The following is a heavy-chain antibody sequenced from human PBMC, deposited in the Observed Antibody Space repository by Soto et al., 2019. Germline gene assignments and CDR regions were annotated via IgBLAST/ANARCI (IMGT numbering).Heavy chain of an antibody. J-gene: IGHJ4*02. V-gene: IGHV3-30-3*01. Sequence: GGSLRLSCAASGFTFSSYAMHWVRQAPGKGLEWVAVISYDGSNKYYADSVKGRFTISRDNSKNTLYLQMNSLRAEDTAVYYCATNQRYYDFWSGYLAPYYWGQGTLVTVS. CDR1: GFTFSSYA. D-gene: IGHD3-3*01. CDR2: ISYDGSNK. CDR3: ATNQRYYDFWSGYLAPYY.